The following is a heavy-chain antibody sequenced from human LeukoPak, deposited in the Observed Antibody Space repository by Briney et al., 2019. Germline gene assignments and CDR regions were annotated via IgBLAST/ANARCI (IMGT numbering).Heavy chain of an antibody. V-gene: IGHV4-39*01. Sequence: SETLSLTCTVSGGSISSSSYYWGWIRQPPGKGLEWIGSIYYSGSTYYNPSLKSRVTISVDTSKNQFSLKLSSVTAADTAVYYCARRASGYEFAFDIWGQGTMVTVSS. J-gene: IGHJ3*02. CDR2: IYYSGST. CDR1: GGSISSSSYY. D-gene: IGHD3-10*01. CDR3: ARRASGYEFAFDI.